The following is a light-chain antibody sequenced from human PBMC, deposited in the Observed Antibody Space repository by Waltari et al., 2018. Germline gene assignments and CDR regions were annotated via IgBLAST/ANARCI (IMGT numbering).Light chain of an antibody. CDR2: SNF. Sequence: QSVLTQPPSVSGAPGQRVTISCTGSSSNIGAGYDVPWYRQFPGTAPKLLIYSNFNRPSGVPDRFSGSKSGTSASLAITGLQAEDEADYYCQSYDSGLTIVVFGGGSRLTVL. J-gene: IGLJ2*01. V-gene: IGLV1-40*01. CDR1: SSNIGAGYD. CDR3: QSYDSGLTIVV.